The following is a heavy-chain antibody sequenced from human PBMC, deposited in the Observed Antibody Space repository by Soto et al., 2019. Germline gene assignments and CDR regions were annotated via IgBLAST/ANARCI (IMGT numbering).Heavy chain of an antibody. CDR2: IIPIFGTA. D-gene: IGHD6-19*01. CDR1: GGTFSSYA. J-gene: IGHJ4*02. CDR3: ARVAGTDYFDY. Sequence: QVQLVQSGAEVKKPGSSVKVSCKASGGTFSSYAISWVRQAPGQGLEWMGGIIPIFGTANYAQKFQGRVTTPADEPTSTADKELSSLSCEDPAVYSCARVAGTDYFDYWGQGTLVTVSS. V-gene: IGHV1-69*01.